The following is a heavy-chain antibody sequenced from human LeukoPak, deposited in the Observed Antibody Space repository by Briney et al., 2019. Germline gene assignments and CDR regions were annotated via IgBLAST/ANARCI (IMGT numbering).Heavy chain of an antibody. CDR3: ARGTYYYDSSGSKNYYYGMDV. V-gene: IGHV3-74*01. D-gene: IGHD3-22*01. J-gene: IGHJ6*02. Sequence: GGSLRLSCAASGFAFRNYWMHWVRQVPGQGLMWLSRTDTDGTYESYADSVQGRFTISRDNAKNTLYLQMNCLRAEDTAVYYCARGTYYYDSSGSKNYYYGMDVWGQGTTVTVSS. CDR2: TDTDGTYE. CDR1: GFAFRNYW.